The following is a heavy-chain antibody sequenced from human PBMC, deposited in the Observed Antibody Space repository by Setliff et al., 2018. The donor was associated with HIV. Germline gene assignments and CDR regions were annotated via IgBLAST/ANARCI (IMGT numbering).Heavy chain of an antibody. CDR1: GGSFSGHY. D-gene: IGHD2-15*01. Sequence: SETLSLTCAVYGGSFSGHYWSWFRQPPGKGLEWIGEINQSGSTAYNPSLKSRVTISVDTSKNQFSLKLSSVTAADTAVYYCARHPADCSGGSCYGSYYYYYGMDVWGQGTTVTVSS. J-gene: IGHJ6*02. CDR3: ARHPADCSGGSCYGSYYYYYGMDV. V-gene: IGHV4-34*01. CDR2: INQSGST.